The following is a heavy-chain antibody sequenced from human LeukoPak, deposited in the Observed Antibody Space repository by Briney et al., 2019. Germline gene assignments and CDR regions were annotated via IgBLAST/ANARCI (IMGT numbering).Heavy chain of an antibody. D-gene: IGHD3-3*01. CDR3: ARVGLIRNFDY. Sequence: SETLSLTCTVSGGSISSSSHYWAWIRQPPGKGLEWIGSSYYSGSTYHNPSLKSRVTISVDTSKNQFSLKLSSVTAADTAVYYCARVGLIRNFDYWGQGTLVTVSS. J-gene: IGHJ4*02. V-gene: IGHV4-39*07. CDR2: SYYSGST. CDR1: GGSISSSSHY.